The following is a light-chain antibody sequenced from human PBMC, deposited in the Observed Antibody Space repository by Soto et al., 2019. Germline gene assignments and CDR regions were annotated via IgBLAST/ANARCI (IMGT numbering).Light chain of an antibody. CDR2: EVS. Sequence: QSALPQPPSASGSPGQSVTISCTGTSSDVGGYNYVSWYQQHPGKAPKLMIYEVSKRPSGVPDRFSGSKSGNTAYLTVSGLQAEDEADYYCSSYAGSNNLVFGGGTKLTVL. CDR3: SSYAGSNNLV. J-gene: IGLJ3*02. V-gene: IGLV2-8*01. CDR1: SSDVGGYNY.